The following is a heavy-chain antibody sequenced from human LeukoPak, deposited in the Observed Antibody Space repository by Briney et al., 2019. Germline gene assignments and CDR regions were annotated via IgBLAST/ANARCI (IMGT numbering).Heavy chain of an antibody. J-gene: IGHJ4*02. V-gene: IGHV1-3*01. D-gene: IGHD3-10*01. CDR2: ISAGNGNT. CDR1: GYTFTSYA. CDR3: ARDQGSYEQPLHDY. Sequence: ASVKVSCKASGYTFTSYAIHWVRQAPGQRLEWMGWISAGNGNTKYSQNFQGRVTFISNTSATTAYMELSSLRSEDTAVYYCARDQGSYEQPLHDYWGQGTLVTVSS.